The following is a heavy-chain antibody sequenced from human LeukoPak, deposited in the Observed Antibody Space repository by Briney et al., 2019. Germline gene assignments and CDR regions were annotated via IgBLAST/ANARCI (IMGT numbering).Heavy chain of an antibody. V-gene: IGHV3-23*01. D-gene: IGHD4-11*01. CDR3: ASDYPLYYYYMGV. Sequence: PGGSLRLSCAASGFTFSSYWMHWVRQAPGKGLEWVSAISGSGGSTYYAGSVKGRFTISGDYSKNTLYLQMNTLRVEDTAVYYCASDYPLYYYYMGVWGKGTTVTVSS. J-gene: IGHJ6*03. CDR2: ISGSGGST. CDR1: GFTFSSYW.